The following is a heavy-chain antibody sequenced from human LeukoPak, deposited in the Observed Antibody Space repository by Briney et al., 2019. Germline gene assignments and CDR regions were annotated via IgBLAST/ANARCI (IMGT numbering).Heavy chain of an antibody. Sequence: GGSLRLSCAASGFTFSSYAMHWVRQAPGKGLEYVSGISSDGGSTYYANSVKGRFTISRDNSKNIVKLQMGSLRVEDTAVYHCARMTLYGSGTVDWGQGILVTVSS. D-gene: IGHD3-10*01. J-gene: IGHJ4*02. CDR1: GFTFSSYA. CDR2: ISSDGGST. V-gene: IGHV3-64*01. CDR3: ARMTLYGSGTVD.